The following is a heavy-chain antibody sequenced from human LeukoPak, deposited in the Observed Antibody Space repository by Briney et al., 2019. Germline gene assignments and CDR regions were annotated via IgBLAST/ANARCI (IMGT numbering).Heavy chain of an antibody. CDR1: GGSISSYY. CDR3: ARGSPSLVYGMDV. Sequence: SETLSLTCTVSGGSISSYYWSWIRQPPGKGLEWIGYIYYSGSTYYNPSLKSRVTISVDTSKNQFSLKLSSVTAADTAVYYCARGSPSLVYGMDVWGQGTTVTVSS. J-gene: IGHJ6*02. D-gene: IGHD2-8*02. CDR2: IYYSGST. V-gene: IGHV4-59*08.